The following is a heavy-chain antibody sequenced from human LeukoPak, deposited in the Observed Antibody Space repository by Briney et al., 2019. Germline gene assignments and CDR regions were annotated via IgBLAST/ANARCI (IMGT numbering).Heavy chain of an antibody. D-gene: IGHD6-13*01. V-gene: IGHV3-23*01. CDR2: ISGSGGST. CDR3: AIGGGISTPGH. Sequence: GGSLILSCAASGLTFRNTAMSWVRQAPGKGLEWVSSISGSGGSTYYADFVRGRFSISRDNSKNTLSLQMNSLTAEDTAIYYCAIGGGISTPGHWGQGTLVTVSS. J-gene: IGHJ4*02. CDR1: GLTFRNTA.